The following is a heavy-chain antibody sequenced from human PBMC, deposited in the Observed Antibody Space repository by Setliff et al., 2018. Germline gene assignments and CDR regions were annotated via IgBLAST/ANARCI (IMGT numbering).Heavy chain of an antibody. CDR3: AKSSGSSSSTNLEY. Sequence: LSLSCAASGFTFTDAWMNWVRQAPGKGLEWVSAITDDGGTTHYAGSVKGRFTIARDNSNSTLYLQMNSLRVEDTALYYCAKSSGSSSSTNLEYLGPGTLVTVSS. D-gene: IGHD6-6*01. V-gene: IGHV3-23*01. CDR2: ITDDGGTT. CDR1: GFTFTDAW. J-gene: IGHJ4*02.